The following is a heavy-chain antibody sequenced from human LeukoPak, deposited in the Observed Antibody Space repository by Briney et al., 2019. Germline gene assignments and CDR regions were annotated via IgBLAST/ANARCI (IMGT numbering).Heavy chain of an antibody. V-gene: IGHV1-2*02. CDR1: GYTFTDYY. CDR2: ILPRSGDT. CDR3: ARPPRDLVSAAPFPS. J-gene: IGHJ1*01. D-gene: IGHD2-2*01. Sequence: ASVKVSCKASGYTFTDYYIQWVRQAPGEGLEWVGWILPRSGDTHYAQRFHGRVAMTTDTSINTAYMELSRLKSDDTGVYFCARPPRDLVSAAPFPSWGQGTLVTVSS.